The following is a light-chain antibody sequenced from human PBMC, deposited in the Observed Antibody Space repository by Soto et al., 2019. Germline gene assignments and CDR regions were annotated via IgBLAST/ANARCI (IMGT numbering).Light chain of an antibody. CDR2: WAS. J-gene: IGKJ1*01. V-gene: IGKV4-1*01. CDR1: QSVLSSSNNKNY. CDR3: QQYYSTPCT. Sequence: DIVMTQSPDSLAVSLGERATINCKSSQSVLSSSNNKNYLTWYQQKLGQPPKLLIYWASTRESGVPDRFSGSRSGADFTLTINSLQAEDVAVYYCQQYYSTPCTFGQGTKVEIK.